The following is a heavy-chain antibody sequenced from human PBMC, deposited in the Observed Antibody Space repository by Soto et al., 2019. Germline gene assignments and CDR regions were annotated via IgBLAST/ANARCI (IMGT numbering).Heavy chain of an antibody. CDR2: IIPILGIA. Sequence: QVQLVQSGAEVKKPGSSVKVSGKASGGTFSSYTISWVRQAPGQGLEWMGRIIPILGIANYAQKFQGRVTITPDKSTSTAYMALSSLRSEDTAVYYCAMEYCSSTSCYRDYWGQGTLVTVSS. CDR3: AMEYCSSTSCYRDY. J-gene: IGHJ4*02. D-gene: IGHD2-2*02. CDR1: GGTFSSYT. V-gene: IGHV1-69*02.